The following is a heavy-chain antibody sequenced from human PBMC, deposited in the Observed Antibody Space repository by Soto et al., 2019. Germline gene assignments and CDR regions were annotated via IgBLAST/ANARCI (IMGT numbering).Heavy chain of an antibody. D-gene: IGHD6-6*01. Sequence: GSLRLSCAASGFTFSSYAMSWVRQAPGKGLEWVSAISGSGGSTYYADSVKGRFTISRDNSKNTLYLQMNSLRAEDTAVYYCAKDEAIDSSSTVVRTPRLDYYYMDVWGKGTTDTVSS. CDR2: ISGSGGST. CDR1: GFTFSSYA. J-gene: IGHJ6*03. CDR3: AKDEAIDSSSTVVRTPRLDYYYMDV. V-gene: IGHV3-23*01.